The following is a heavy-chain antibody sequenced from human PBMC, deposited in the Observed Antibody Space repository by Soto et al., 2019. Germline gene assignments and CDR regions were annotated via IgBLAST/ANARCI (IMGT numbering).Heavy chain of an antibody. D-gene: IGHD1-26*01. CDR3: AISSGTSYVWFDP. CDR1: GYTFTSYG. J-gene: IGHJ5*02. CDR2: ISAYNGNT. Sequence: VQLVQSGAEVKKPGASVKVSCKASGYTFTSYGITWVRQAPGQGLEWMGWISAYNGNTNFAQKLQGRVTMTTDTSTSTAYMEVRSLRSADTAVYCCAISSGTSYVWFDPWGQGTGVTVSS. V-gene: IGHV1-18*01.